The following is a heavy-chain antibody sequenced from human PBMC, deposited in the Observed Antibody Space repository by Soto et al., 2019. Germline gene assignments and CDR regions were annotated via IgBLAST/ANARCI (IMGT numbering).Heavy chain of an antibody. J-gene: IGHJ5*02. CDR3: AHSRRWLQFSWFDP. Sequence: QITLKESGPTLVKPTQTLTLTCTFSGFSLSTSGVGVGWIRQPPGKALEWLALIYWDDDKRYSPSLKSRLTITKDISKNQVVLTMTNMDPVDTATYYCAHSRRWLQFSWFDPWGQGTLVTVSS. D-gene: IGHD5-12*01. CDR2: IYWDDDK. V-gene: IGHV2-5*02. CDR1: GFSLSTSGVG.